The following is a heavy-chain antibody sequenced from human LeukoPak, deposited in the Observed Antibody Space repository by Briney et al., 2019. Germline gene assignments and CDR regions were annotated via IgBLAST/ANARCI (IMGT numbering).Heavy chain of an antibody. CDR3: ASRKGYDFWSGYPIDY. J-gene: IGHJ4*02. CDR2: ISSSSSYI. Sequence: GGSLRLSCTASGFTFSSYSMNWVRQAPGKGLEWVSSISSSSSYIYYTDSVKGRFTISRDNAKNSLYLQMNSLRAEDTAVYYCASRKGYDFWSGYPIDYWGQGTLVTVSS. V-gene: IGHV3-21*01. CDR1: GFTFSSYS. D-gene: IGHD3-3*01.